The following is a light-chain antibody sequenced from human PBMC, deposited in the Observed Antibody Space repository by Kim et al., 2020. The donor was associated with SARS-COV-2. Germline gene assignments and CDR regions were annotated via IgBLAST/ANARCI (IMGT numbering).Light chain of an antibody. Sequence: GQSITTSCTGTSSDVGGYTYVSWYHHQPGKAPKLMIYDVSNRPSGVSNRFSGSKSGNPASLTISGLQAEDEADYYCSSYTSSSTWVFGGGTQLTVL. J-gene: IGLJ3*02. CDR1: SSDVGGYTY. V-gene: IGLV2-14*03. CDR2: DVS. CDR3: SSYTSSSTWV.